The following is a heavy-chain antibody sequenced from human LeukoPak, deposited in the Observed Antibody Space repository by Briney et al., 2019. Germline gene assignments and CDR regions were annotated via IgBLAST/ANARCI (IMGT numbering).Heavy chain of an antibody. CDR2: ISGSGGST. V-gene: IGHV3-23*01. CDR3: AKDSGDIVVVVAATKANHFDY. CDR1: GFTFSSYA. J-gene: IGHJ4*02. D-gene: IGHD2-15*01. Sequence: GGSLRLSCAASGFTFSSYAMSWVRQAPGKGLEWVSAISGSGGSTYYADSVKGRFTISRDNSKNTLYLQMNSLRAEDTAVSYCAKDSGDIVVVVAATKANHFDYWGQGTLVTVSS.